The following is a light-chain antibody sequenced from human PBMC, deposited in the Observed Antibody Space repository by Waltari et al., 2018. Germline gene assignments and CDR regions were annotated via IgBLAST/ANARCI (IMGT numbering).Light chain of an antibody. V-gene: IGKV3-20*01. CDR1: QSVSRA. Sequence: ELVLTRSPGTLSLSPGERATLSCRPSQSVSRALAWYQQKPGQAPRLLIYDASKRATAIPDRFSGSGAGTDFSLTISRLEPEDFAVYYCQHYVSLPATFGQGTKVEVK. J-gene: IGKJ1*01. CDR2: DAS. CDR3: QHYVSLPAT.